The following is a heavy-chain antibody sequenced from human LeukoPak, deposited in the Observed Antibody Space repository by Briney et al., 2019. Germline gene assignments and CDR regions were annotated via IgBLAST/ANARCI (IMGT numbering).Heavy chain of an antibody. CDR1: GVRFSNYA. CDR3: AKLPHLSIGDYYYYYGMDV. Sequence: GGSLRLSCAVSGVRFSNYAMTWVRQAPGKGLEWVSTISASGSNTYYADSVKGRFTISRDNSKNTLYLQMNSLRAEDTAVYYCAKLPHLSIGDYYYYYGMDVWGQGTTVTVSS. D-gene: IGHD3-3*02. CDR2: ISASGSNT. V-gene: IGHV3-23*01. J-gene: IGHJ6*02.